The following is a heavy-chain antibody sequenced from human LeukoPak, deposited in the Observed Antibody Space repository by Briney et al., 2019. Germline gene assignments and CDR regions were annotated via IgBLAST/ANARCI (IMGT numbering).Heavy chain of an antibody. J-gene: IGHJ6*03. CDR3: ARHFHHYYMDV. CDR1: GYSFTSYW. CDR2: IYPGDSDT. V-gene: IGHV5-51*01. Sequence: GGSLRLSCKGSGYSFTSYWIGWVRQTPGKGLEWMGIIYPGDSDTRYSPSFQGQVTISADKSISTAYLQWSSLKASDTAIYYCARHFHHYYMDVWGKGTTVTVSS.